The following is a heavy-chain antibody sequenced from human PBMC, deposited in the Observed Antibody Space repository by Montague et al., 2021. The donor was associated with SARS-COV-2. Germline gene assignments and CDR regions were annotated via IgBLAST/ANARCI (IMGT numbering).Heavy chain of an antibody. CDR2: INHSGST. CDR3: ARGRRRYNWRDETSYYYGMDV. J-gene: IGHJ6*02. CDR1: GGSPSGYY. V-gene: IGHV4-34*01. D-gene: IGHD1-20*01. Sequence: SETLSLTCAVYGGSPSGYYWSWIRQPPGKGLEWIGEINHSGSTNXNPSLKSRVTISLDTSKNQFSLKLSSVTAADTAVYYCARGRRRYNWRDETSYYYGMDVWGQGTTVTVSS.